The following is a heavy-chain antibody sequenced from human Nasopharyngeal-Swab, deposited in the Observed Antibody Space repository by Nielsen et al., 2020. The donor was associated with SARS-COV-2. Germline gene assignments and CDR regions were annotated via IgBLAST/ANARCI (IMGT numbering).Heavy chain of an antibody. J-gene: IGHJ4*02. D-gene: IGHD6-13*01. Sequence: GGSLRLSCAASGFTFSSYAMSWVRQAPGKGLEWVSVIHSDPSNTYYVDSVKGRFTTSRDNSKKTLFLQMDSLRVEDTAVYYCAKVRSWRLDAFDSWGQGTLVTVFS. V-gene: IGHV3-23*03. CDR3: AKVRSWRLDAFDS. CDR1: GFTFSSYA. CDR2: IHSDPSNT.